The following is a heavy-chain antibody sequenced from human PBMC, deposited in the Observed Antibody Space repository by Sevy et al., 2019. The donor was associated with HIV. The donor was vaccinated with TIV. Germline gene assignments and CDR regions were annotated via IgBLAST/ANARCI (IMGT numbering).Heavy chain of an antibody. CDR3: AKDPSIAGSSFYGLDV. CDR1: GYTFTGDY. Sequence: ASVKVFCKASGYTFTGDYIHWVRQASGQGLEWVGWIKPNNGDTKYARDFQGRVTMTRDTSINTAYMELSGLGSDDTAVYYCAKDPSIAGSSFYGLDVWGQGTAVTVSS. V-gene: IGHV1-2*02. J-gene: IGHJ6*02. CDR2: IKPNNGDT. D-gene: IGHD2-21*01.